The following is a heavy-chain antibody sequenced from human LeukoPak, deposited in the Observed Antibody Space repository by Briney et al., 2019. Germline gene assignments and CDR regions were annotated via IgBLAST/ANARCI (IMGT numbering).Heavy chain of an antibody. CDR3: ARATRVTPNY. Sequence: PGGSLRLSCAASGFTFSSYAMHWVRQAPGKGLEWVAFIRYDGSNKYYADSVKGRFTISRDNAKNSLYLQMSSLRAEDTAVYYCARATRVTPNYWGQGTLVTVSS. J-gene: IGHJ4*02. D-gene: IGHD4-23*01. V-gene: IGHV3-30*02. CDR1: GFTFSSYA. CDR2: IRYDGSNK.